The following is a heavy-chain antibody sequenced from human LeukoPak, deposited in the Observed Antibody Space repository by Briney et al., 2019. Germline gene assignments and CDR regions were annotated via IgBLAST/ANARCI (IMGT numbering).Heavy chain of an antibody. CDR2: INTDTRGT. CDR3: ARAGAYHFDN. J-gene: IGHJ4*02. D-gene: IGHD3-16*01. Sequence: GGSLRLSCAASGFTFTDYWMHWVRQAPREGLVWVSIINTDTRGTYYADSVKGRFTISRDNAKNTLYLQMNSLRAEDTAVYYCARAGAYHFDNWGQGTLVTVSS. V-gene: IGHV3-74*01. CDR1: GFTFTDYW.